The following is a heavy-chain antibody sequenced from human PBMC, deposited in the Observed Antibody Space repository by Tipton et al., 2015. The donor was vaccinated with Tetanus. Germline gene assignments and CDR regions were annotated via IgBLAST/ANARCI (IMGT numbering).Heavy chain of an antibody. Sequence: NYAMSWVRQAPGKGLEWVSSVGTSASNTYYADSVKSRCTISRDNSKNTVVLHVTSLRGEDTAVYYCARRGCRGGSCYISPNYGMDVWGQGTTVTVSS. CDR1: NYA. CDR3: ARRGCRGGSCYISPNYGMDV. J-gene: IGHJ6*02. V-gene: IGHV3-23*01. CDR2: VGTSASNT. D-gene: IGHD2-15*01.